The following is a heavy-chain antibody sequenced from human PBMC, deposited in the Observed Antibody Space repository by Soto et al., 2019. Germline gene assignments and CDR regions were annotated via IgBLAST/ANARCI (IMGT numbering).Heavy chain of an antibody. CDR3: AKEGTSGLYYFDY. Sequence: GGSLRLSCAASGFTFSSYAMHWVRQAPGKGLEWVAVITYDGGNPYYADSVKGRFTISRDNSKNTLYLQLNSLRAEDTAVYYCAKEGTSGLYYFDYWGPGTLVTVSS. J-gene: IGHJ4*02. CDR2: ITYDGGNP. CDR1: GFTFSSYA. D-gene: IGHD6-19*01. V-gene: IGHV3-30-3*01.